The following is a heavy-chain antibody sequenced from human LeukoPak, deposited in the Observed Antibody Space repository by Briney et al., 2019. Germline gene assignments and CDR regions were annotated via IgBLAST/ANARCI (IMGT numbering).Heavy chain of an antibody. J-gene: IGHJ4*02. CDR1: GYTFANYG. CDR3: GRQVDTSMALPDY. Sequence: ASVKVSCKASGYTFANYGISWVRQAPGLGLEWMGWISGYNGKTNYAQRFQGRVTMTTDTSTRIAFMELRSLRSDDTAVYYCGRQVDTSMALPDYWGQGTLVTVSS. D-gene: IGHD5-18*01. V-gene: IGHV1-18*01. CDR2: ISGYNGKT.